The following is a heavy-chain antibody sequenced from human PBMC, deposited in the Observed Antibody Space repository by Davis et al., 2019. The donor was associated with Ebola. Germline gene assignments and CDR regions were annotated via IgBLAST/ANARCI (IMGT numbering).Heavy chain of an antibody. D-gene: IGHD2-21*02. V-gene: IGHV3-23*01. Sequence: GGSLRLSCAASGFTFSSYAMSWVRQAPGKGLEWVSVVSGRATTIYYADSVKGRFTISRDNCKNTLYLQMNSLRAEDTALYYCAKEEAYCGGDCYGYFDSWGQGTLVTVSS. J-gene: IGHJ4*02. CDR3: AKEEAYCGGDCYGYFDS. CDR1: GFTFSSYA. CDR2: VSGRATTI.